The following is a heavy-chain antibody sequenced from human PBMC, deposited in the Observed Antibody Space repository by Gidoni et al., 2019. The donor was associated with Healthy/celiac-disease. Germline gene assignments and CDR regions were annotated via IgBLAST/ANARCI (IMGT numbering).Heavy chain of an antibody. V-gene: IGHV3-30*02. CDR1: VFTFRSYG. J-gene: IGHJ1*01. Sequence: QVQLVESGGGVVQPGGSLRLSCAGSVFTFRSYGLLWVSQAPGKGLEWVAFIRYDGSNKYYADAVKGRFTISRDNSKNTLYLQMNSLRAEDTAVYYCAKDGCSSTSCYQGLGEYFQHWGQGTLVTVSS. CDR2: IRYDGSNK. D-gene: IGHD2-2*01. CDR3: AKDGCSSTSCYQGLGEYFQH.